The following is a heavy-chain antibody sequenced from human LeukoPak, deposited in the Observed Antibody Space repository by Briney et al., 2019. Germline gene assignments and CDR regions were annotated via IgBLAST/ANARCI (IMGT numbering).Heavy chain of an antibody. J-gene: IGHJ3*02. Sequence: SETLSLTCTVSGGSISSYYWSWTRQPPGKGLEWIGYIHYSGSTNYNPSLKSRVTISVDTSKNQFSLKLSSVTAADTAVYYCARGLAFDIWGQGTMVTVSS. CDR3: ARGLAFDI. CDR2: IHYSGST. V-gene: IGHV4-59*01. CDR1: GGSISSYY.